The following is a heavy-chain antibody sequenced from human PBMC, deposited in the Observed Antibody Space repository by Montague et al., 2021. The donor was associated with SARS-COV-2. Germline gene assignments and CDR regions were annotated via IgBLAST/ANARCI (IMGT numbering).Heavy chain of an antibody. CDR1: GGSISSGGYY. J-gene: IGHJ4*02. D-gene: IGHD1-14*01. Sequence: TLSLTCSVSGGSISSGGYYWTWIRQRPGGDLEWLGYLYYNGMTHYSPSLKSRASFSPDTSKNQFSLKLTSATATDSALYFCASSLPGNQFQFDYWGQGALVTVSS. CDR2: LYYNGMT. V-gene: IGHV4-31*03. CDR3: ASSLPGNQFQFDY.